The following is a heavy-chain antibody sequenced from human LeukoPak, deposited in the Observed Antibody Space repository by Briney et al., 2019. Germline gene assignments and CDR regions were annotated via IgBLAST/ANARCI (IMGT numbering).Heavy chain of an antibody. V-gene: IGHV3-21*01. CDR3: ARDQSGFAVAGKGASDI. CDR1: GFTFSTYN. CDR2: ITASPTYI. J-gene: IGHJ3*02. Sequence: GGSLRLSCVASGFTFSTYNMNWARQAPGKGLEWVSSITASPTYIYYADSVKGRFSISRDNAKNSLFLQMSSLRGDDTAVYYCARDQSGFAVAGKGASDIWGQGTMVTVSS. D-gene: IGHD6-13*01.